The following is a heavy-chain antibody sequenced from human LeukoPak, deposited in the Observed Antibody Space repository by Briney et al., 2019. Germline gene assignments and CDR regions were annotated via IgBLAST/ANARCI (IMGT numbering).Heavy chain of an antibody. J-gene: IGHJ4*02. Sequence: SSETLSLTCAVYGGSFSGYYWSWIRQPPGKGLEWIGEINHSGSTNYNPSLKSRVTISVDTSKNQFSLKLSSVTAADTAVYYCAKDLESHLYIVVVPAAMVGGDYWGQGTLVTVSS. CDR1: GGSFSGYY. D-gene: IGHD2-2*01. CDR2: INHSGST. V-gene: IGHV4-34*01. CDR3: AKDLESHLYIVVVPAAMVGGDY.